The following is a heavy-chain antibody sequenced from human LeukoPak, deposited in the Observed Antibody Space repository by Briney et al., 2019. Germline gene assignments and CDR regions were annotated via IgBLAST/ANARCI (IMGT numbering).Heavy chain of an antibody. CDR2: MNPNSGNT. CDR1: GYTLTSSD. V-gene: IGHV1-8*01. CDR3: ARMVRGAYAGSY. J-gene: IGHJ4*02. D-gene: IGHD3-10*01. Sequence: ASVKVSCKASGYTLTSSDINWVRQATGQGLEWMGWMNPNSGNTGYAQKFQGRVTMTRNTSISTAYMELSSLRSEDTAVYYCARMVRGAYAGSYWGQGTLVTVSS.